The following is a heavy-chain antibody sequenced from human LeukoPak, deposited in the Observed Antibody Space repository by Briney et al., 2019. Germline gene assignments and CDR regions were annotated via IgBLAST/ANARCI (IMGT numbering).Heavy chain of an antibody. D-gene: IGHD3-3*01. Sequence: GGSLRLSCAASGFTFSSYSMNWVRQAPGKGLEWVSYISSSSSTIYYADSVKGRFTISRDNAKNSLYLQMNSLRAEDTAVCYCARDWNGTDYDFWSGYYPHPYYYYYYMDVWGKGTTVTVSS. V-gene: IGHV3-48*04. CDR2: ISSSSSTI. J-gene: IGHJ6*03. CDR1: GFTFSSYS. CDR3: ARDWNGTDYDFWSGYYPHPYYYYYYMDV.